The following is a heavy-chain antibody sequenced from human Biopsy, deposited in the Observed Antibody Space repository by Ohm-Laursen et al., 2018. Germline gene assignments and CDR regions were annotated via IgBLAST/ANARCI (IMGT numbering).Heavy chain of an antibody. CDR3: ATIPGSYGVRWFEP. J-gene: IGHJ5*02. V-gene: IGHV4-34*01. CDR2: INHSGRT. D-gene: IGHD3-16*01. Sequence: LSLTCAAYGESFNCYYCSWIRQTPGKGLEGRGEINHSGRTNYNPSLKSRVTISVDTSKTQFSLTLRSVTSAAAAVYYCATIPGSYGVRWFEPWGQGTLVTVSS. CDR1: GESFNCYY.